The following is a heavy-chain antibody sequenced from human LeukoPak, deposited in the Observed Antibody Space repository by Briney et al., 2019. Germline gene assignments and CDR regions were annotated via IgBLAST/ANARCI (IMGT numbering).Heavy chain of an antibody. CDR2: IYPGNSHT. Sequence: GESLKISCEASGYDFFLYFIAWVRQVPGKGPQWVGVIYPGNSHTIYSPSFQGQFIMSADQYITPAYLQSIGLNTSDTAIYYCARLSGGSWATTEHFPHRRQGTLVTVSS. D-gene: IGHD1-1*01. V-gene: IGHV5-51*01. CDR1: GYDFFLYF. J-gene: IGHJ1*01. CDR3: ARLSGGSWATTEHFPH.